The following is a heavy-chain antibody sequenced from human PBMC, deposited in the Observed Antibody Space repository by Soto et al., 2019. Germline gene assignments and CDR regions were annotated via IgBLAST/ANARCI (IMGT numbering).Heavy chain of an antibody. D-gene: IGHD3-22*01. V-gene: IGHV1-69*01. J-gene: IGHJ6*02. Sequence: QVQLVQSGAEVKKPGSSVKVSCKASGDTFSSYAISWVRQAPGQGLEWMGGIIPIFGTANYAQKFQGRVTITADESTSTAYMELSSLRYEDTAVYFCARDGSGYRSRASPMDVWGQGTTVTVSS. CDR3: ARDGSGYRSRASPMDV. CDR1: GDTFSSYA. CDR2: IIPIFGTA.